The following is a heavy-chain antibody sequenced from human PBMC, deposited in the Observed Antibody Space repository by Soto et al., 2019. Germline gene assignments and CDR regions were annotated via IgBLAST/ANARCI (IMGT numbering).Heavy chain of an antibody. J-gene: IGHJ4*02. D-gene: IGHD6-19*01. Sequence: QVQLVESGGGVVQPGRSLRLSCAASGFTFSSYGMHWVRQAPGKGLEWVAVISYDGSNKYYADSVKGRFTISRDNSKNTLYLQMNSLRAEDTAVYYCAKAEAVAGTGPHYWGQGTLVTVSS. CDR2: ISYDGSNK. CDR1: GFTFSSYG. CDR3: AKAEAVAGTGPHY. V-gene: IGHV3-30*18.